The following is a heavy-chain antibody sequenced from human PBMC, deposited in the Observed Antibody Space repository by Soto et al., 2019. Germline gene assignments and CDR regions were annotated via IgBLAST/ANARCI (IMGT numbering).Heavy chain of an antibody. CDR2: INPNSGGT. CDR3: ARDPLYCSGGSCYGPRPWFDP. Sequence: ASVKVSCKASGYTFTGYYMHWVRQAPGQGLEWMGWINPNSGGTNYAQKIQGWVTMTRDTSISTAYMELSRLRSDDTAVYYCARDPLYCSGGSCYGPRPWFDPWGQGTLVTVSS. CDR1: GYTFTGYY. J-gene: IGHJ5*02. V-gene: IGHV1-2*04. D-gene: IGHD2-15*01.